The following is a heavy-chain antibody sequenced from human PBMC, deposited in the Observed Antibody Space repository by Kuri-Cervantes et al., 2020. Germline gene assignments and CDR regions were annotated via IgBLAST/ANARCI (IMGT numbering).Heavy chain of an antibody. CDR3: ARDRGVGWFDP. CDR2: VNQDESAR. D-gene: IGHD1-26*01. CDR1: GFTFSHYW. J-gene: IGHJ5*02. V-gene: IGHV3-7*01. Sequence: GESLKISCAASGFTFSHYWMAWVRQAPGKGLEWVANVNQDESARFYVDSVKGRFAISRDNAKNSLYLQMNSLRDEDTAVYYCARDRGVGWFDPWGQGTLVTVSS.